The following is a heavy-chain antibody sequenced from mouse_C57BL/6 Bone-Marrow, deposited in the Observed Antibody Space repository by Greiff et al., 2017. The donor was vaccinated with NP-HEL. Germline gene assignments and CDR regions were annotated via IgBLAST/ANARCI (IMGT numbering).Heavy chain of an antibody. J-gene: IGHJ4*01. V-gene: IGHV1-64*01. CDR2: IHPNSGST. CDR1: GYTFTSYW. CDR3: ARGGYSNYEGYAMDY. D-gene: IGHD2-5*01. Sequence: QVQLQQPGAELVKPGASVKLSCKASGYTFTSYWMHWVKQRPGQGLEWIGMIHPNSGSTNYNEKFKSKATLTVDKSSSTAYMQLSSLTSEDSAVYYCARGGYSNYEGYAMDYWGQGTSVTVSS.